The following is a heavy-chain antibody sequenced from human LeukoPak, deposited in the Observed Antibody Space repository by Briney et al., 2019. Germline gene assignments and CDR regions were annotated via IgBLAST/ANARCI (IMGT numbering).Heavy chain of an antibody. D-gene: IGHD2-21*02. Sequence: PSETLSLTCTVSGGSFSSYYWSWIRQPAGKGLEWLGRIYTSGSTNYNPSLKSRVTMSVDTSKNQFSLKLSSVTAADTAVYYCARDGFSSGGDYYFDYWGQGTLVTVSS. CDR2: IYTSGST. CDR3: ARDGFSSGGDYYFDY. V-gene: IGHV4-4*07. CDR1: GGSFSSYY. J-gene: IGHJ4*02.